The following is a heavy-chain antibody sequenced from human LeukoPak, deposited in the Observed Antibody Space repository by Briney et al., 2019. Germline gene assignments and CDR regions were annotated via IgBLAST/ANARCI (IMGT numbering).Heavy chain of an antibody. Sequence: WGSLRLTCAASGFIFSDYTRKWFRQAPGKGLVGVSCGSYTSTYTVYTDSVKGRFTISIDNAKNSLYLQMDSLRVDDSALYYCVGDLRVIGGSNWFDPWGHGTQVIVSS. CDR3: VGDLRVIGGSNWFDP. CDR2: GSYTSTYT. D-gene: IGHD3-22*01. CDR1: GFIFSDYT. V-gene: IGHV3-21*01. J-gene: IGHJ5*02.